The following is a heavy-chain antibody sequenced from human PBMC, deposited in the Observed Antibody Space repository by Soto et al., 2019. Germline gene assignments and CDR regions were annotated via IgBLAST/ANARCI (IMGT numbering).Heavy chain of an antibody. J-gene: IGHJ6*02. CDR3: ARGKYDDYGDYEGTGWAGYCMDV. CDR1: GGSISSSSYY. Sequence: QLQLQESGPGLVKPSETLSLTCTVSGGSISSSSYYWGWIRQPPGKGLEWIGSIYYSGSTYYNPSLKSRVTISVDTSKNQFSLKLSSVTAADTAVYYCARGKYDDYGDYEGTGWAGYCMDVWGQGTTVTVSS. CDR2: IYYSGST. V-gene: IGHV4-39*01. D-gene: IGHD4-17*01.